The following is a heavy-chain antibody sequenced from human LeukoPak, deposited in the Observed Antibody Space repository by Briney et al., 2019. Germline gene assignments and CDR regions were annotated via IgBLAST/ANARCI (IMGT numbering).Heavy chain of an antibody. CDR3: ARDLKAAAGGGDY. Sequence: GASVKVSCKASGYTFTSYDINWVRQATGQGLEWMGWMNPNSGNTGYAQKFQGRVTMTRNTSIGTAYMELSSLRSEDTAVYYCARDLKAAAGGGDYWGQGTLVTVSS. CDR2: MNPNSGNT. J-gene: IGHJ4*02. D-gene: IGHD6-13*01. V-gene: IGHV1-8*01. CDR1: GYTFTSYD.